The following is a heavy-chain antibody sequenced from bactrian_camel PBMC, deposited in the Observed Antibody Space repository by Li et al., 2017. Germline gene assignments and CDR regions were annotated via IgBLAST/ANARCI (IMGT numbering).Heavy chain of an antibody. Sequence: VQLVESGGGLAQPGGSLRLSCSASQFTFSNYYIGWVRQAPGKGLEWVSTFYSDGSSATYYADSVKGRFTISRDNAKNTVYLQMNSLKSEDTALYYCATQRSWSTGAYAANYWGQGTQVTVS. CDR2: FYSDGSSAT. D-gene: IGHD6*01. CDR1: QFTFSNYY. J-gene: IGHJ4*01. CDR3: ATQRSWSTGAYAANY. V-gene: IGHV3-2*01.